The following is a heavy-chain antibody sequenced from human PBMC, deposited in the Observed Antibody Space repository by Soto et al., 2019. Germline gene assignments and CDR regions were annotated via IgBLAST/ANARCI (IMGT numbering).Heavy chain of an antibody. CDR2: IYYSGST. CDR1: GGSISSGGYY. J-gene: IGHJ6*02. Sequence: TSETLSLTCTVSGGSISSGGYYWSWIRQHPGKGLEWIGYIYYSGSTYYNPSLKSRVTISVDTSKNQFSLKLSSVTAADTAVYYCARWGYRGYGYYYGMDVWGQGTTVTVSS. CDR3: ARWGYRGYGYYYGMDV. V-gene: IGHV4-31*03. D-gene: IGHD5-12*01.